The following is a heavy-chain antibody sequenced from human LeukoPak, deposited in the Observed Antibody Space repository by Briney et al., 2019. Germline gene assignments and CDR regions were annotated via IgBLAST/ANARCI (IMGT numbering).Heavy chain of an antibody. V-gene: IGHV1-2*02. D-gene: IGHD6-13*01. CDR1: GYTFTGYY. J-gene: IGHJ4*02. CDR3: AREGSSSSWAY. CDR2: INPNSGGT. Sequence: ASVKVSCKASGYTFTGYYMHWVRQAPGQGLEWMGWINPNSGGTNYALKFQGRVTMTRDTSITTAYMELSRLRSDDTAVYYCAREGSSSSWAYWGQGTLVTVSS.